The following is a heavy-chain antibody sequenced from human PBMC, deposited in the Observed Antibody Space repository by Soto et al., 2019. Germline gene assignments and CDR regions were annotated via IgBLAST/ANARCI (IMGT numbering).Heavy chain of an antibody. J-gene: IGHJ4*02. D-gene: IGHD3-16*01. V-gene: IGHV3-30-3*01. CDR2: MSYDGSNK. CDR1: GFTFSSYA. CDR3: ARDGGAY. Sequence: QVQLVESGGGVVQPGRSVRLSCAASGFTFSSYAMHWVRRAPGKGLEWMAVMSYDGSNKYYADSVKGRFTISRDNSKNTLYLQMNSLRPEDTPLYYCARDGGAYWGQGTLVIVSS.